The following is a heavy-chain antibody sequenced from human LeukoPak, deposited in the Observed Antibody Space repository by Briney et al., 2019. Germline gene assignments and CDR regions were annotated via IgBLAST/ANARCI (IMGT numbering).Heavy chain of an antibody. CDR2: IYYSGST. CDR3: ARDRLLDY. D-gene: IGHD4-11*01. J-gene: IGHJ4*02. V-gene: IGHV4-59*01. Sequence: SESLSLTCTVSGGSISSYYWSWIRQPPGKGLEWIGYIYYSGSTNYNPSLKSRVTISVDTSKNQFSLKLSSVTAADTAVYYCARDRLLDYWGQGTLVTVSS. CDR1: GGSISSYY.